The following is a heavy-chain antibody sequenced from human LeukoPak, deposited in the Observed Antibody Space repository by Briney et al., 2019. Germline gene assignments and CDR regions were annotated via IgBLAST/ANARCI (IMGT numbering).Heavy chain of an antibody. CDR1: GLTFSSYA. J-gene: IGHJ6*02. Sequence: PGGSLRLSCAASGLTFSSYAMSWVRQGPGKGLDWVSVISGSGGSIYYADSVKGRFTISRDNSKNTLYLQMNSLRAEDTAVYYCASSRYSSSWSMDVWGQGTTVTVSS. D-gene: IGHD6-13*01. V-gene: IGHV3-23*01. CDR3: ASSRYSSSWSMDV. CDR2: ISGSGGSI.